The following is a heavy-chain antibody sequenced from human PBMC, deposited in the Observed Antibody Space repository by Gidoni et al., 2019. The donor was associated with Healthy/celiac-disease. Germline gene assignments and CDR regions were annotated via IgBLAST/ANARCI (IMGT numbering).Heavy chain of an antibody. V-gene: IGHV3-73*02. D-gene: IGHD3-22*01. Sequence: VQLVESGGGLVQPGGSLKLSCAASGLTFSGSAMHWVRQASGKGLEWVCRIRSKANSYATAYAASVKGRFTISRDDSKNTAYLQMNSLKTEDTAVYYCTRTYYYDSRSFDYWGQGTLVTVSS. CDR1: GLTFSGSA. CDR2: IRSKANSYAT. CDR3: TRTYYYDSRSFDY. J-gene: IGHJ4*02.